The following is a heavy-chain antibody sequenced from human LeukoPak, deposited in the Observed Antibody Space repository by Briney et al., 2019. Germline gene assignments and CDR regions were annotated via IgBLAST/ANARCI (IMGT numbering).Heavy chain of an antibody. J-gene: IGHJ4*02. V-gene: IGHV3-30*18. CDR1: GFTFSSYA. Sequence: GGSLRLSCVGSGFTFSSYAMGWVRQAPGKGLEWVALISYDGSNKYYADSVKGRFTISRDKSKNTLYLQMISLRAEDTAVYYCAKVRPLDSSPSDFWGQGTLVTVSS. D-gene: IGHD3-22*01. CDR2: ISYDGSNK. CDR3: AKVRPLDSSPSDF.